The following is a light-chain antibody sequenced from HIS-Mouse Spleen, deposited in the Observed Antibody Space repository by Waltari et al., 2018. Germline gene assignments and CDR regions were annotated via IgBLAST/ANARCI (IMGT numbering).Light chain of an antibody. CDR3: AAWDDSLSGVV. Sequence: QSVLTQPTSASGTPGQRVTISCSGSSPNIGSNYVYWYQQLPGTAPTLLNYRNKRRPSWVPDRFSGSESGTSASLAISGLRSEDDADYYCAAWDDSLSGVVFGGGTKLTVL. CDR2: RNK. CDR1: SPNIGSNY. V-gene: IGLV1-47*01. J-gene: IGLJ2*01.